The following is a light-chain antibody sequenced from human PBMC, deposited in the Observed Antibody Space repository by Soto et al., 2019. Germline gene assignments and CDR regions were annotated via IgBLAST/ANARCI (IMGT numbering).Light chain of an antibody. CDR1: QSVTTQ. CDR2: GAS. CDR3: QQRSNWPQT. J-gene: IGKJ1*01. V-gene: IGKV3-11*01. Sequence: IVFAFTPRTPSLSSSEKATPSRRASQSVTTQLAWYQQKPGQAPRLIIHGASSRATGVPDRITGSGSGTDFTLTISSLEPEDFAVYYCQQRSNWPQTFGQGTKVDIK.